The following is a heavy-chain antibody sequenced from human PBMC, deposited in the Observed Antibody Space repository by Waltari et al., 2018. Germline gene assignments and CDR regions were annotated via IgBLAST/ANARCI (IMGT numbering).Heavy chain of an antibody. Sequence: QVQLVQSGAEVKKPGASVKVSCKASGYTFTDSVIDWVRHAPGQGLEWMGRINPKSGATTYPQKLQGRITMTRDTSIGTAYMELGSVTSDDTALYYCTRHIDSIRSAWGQGTLVTVSS. CDR3: TRHIDSIRSA. J-gene: IGHJ5*02. V-gene: IGHV1-2*06. CDR1: GYTFTDSV. CDR2: INPKSGAT. D-gene: IGHD2-21*01.